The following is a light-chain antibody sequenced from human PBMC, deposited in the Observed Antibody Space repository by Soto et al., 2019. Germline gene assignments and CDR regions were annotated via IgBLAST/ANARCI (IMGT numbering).Light chain of an antibody. CDR1: RSVSNNY. V-gene: IGKV3-20*01. CDR2: DTS. CDR3: QHYDTSPIT. J-gene: IGKJ5*01. Sequence: EIVLTQSPGTLSLSPGERATLSCRASRSVSNNYLAWYQQKRGQAPRLLIYDTSSRATGIPDRFSGGGSGTDFTLTISRLAPEDFALYYCQHYDTSPITFGQGTRLEIK.